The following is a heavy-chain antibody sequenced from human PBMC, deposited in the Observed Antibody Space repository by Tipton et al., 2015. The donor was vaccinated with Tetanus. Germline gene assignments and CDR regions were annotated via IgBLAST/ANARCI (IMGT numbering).Heavy chain of an antibody. Sequence: GLVKPSETLSLTCTVSGGSVSSGSYYWSWIRQPPGKGLEWIGYIYYSGSTNYNPSLKSRVTISVDTSKNQFSPKLSSVTAADTAVYYCARAEYSSGWFSTDRDYYYGMDVWGQGTTVTVSS. CDR3: ARAEYSSGWFSTDRDYYYGMDV. V-gene: IGHV4-61*01. J-gene: IGHJ6*02. D-gene: IGHD6-19*01. CDR1: GGSVSSGSYY. CDR2: IYYSGST.